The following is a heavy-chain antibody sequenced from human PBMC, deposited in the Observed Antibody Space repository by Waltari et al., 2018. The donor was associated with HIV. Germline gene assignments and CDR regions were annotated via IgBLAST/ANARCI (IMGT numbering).Heavy chain of an antibody. CDR2: ISAYNGNT. Sequence: QVQLVQSGAAVKKPVASVKVSCKASGYTFNSYGISWVRQAPGQGLEWMGWISAYNGNTNYAQKLQGRVTMTTDTSTSTAYMELRSLRSDDTAFYYCARDLGVVTAAGTIDSWGQGTLVTVSS. J-gene: IGHJ4*02. D-gene: IGHD6-13*01. CDR1: GYTFNSYG. V-gene: IGHV1-18*01. CDR3: ARDLGVVTAAGTIDS.